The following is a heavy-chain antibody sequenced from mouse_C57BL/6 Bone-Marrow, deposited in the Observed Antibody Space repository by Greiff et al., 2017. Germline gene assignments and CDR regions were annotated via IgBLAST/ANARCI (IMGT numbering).Heavy chain of an antibody. J-gene: IGHJ4*01. CDR3: ARWLLRDYAMDY. CDR2: IYPGSGST. D-gene: IGHD2-3*01. CDR1: GYTFTSYW. V-gene: IGHV1-55*01. Sequence: QVQLQQSGAELVKPGASVKLSCKASGYTFTSYWITWVKQRPGQGLEWIGDIYPGSGSTNYNEKFKSKATLTVDKSSSTAYMQLSSLTSEDSAVYYCARWLLRDYAMDYWGQGTSVTVSS.